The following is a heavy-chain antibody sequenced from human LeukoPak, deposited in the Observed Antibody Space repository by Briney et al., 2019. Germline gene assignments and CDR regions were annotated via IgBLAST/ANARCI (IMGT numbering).Heavy chain of an antibody. CDR2: IGHSGDDT. J-gene: IGHJ4*02. D-gene: IGHD1-14*01. CDR3: ARLGESTTDFDY. Sequence: GGSLRLSCAASGFTFSSYALSWVRQTPGKGLEWVSSIGHSGDDTYYADSVKGRFTISKDSSKNTLYLQMNSLRADDTAVYYCARLGESTTDFDYWGQGTLVTVSS. V-gene: IGHV3-23*01. CDR1: GFTFSSYA.